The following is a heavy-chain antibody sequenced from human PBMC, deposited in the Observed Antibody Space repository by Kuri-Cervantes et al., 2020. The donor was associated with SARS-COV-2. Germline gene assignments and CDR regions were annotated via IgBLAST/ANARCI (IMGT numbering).Heavy chain of an antibody. V-gene: IGHV3-38-3*01. Sequence: GESLKISCAASGFTVSSNEMSWVRQAPGKGLEWVSSISGGSTYYADSRKGRFTISRDNSKNTLHLQMNSLRAEDTAVYYCAGSYFWSANGSCCYYYYYYMDVWGKGTTVTVSS. D-gene: IGHD3-3*01. CDR1: GFTVSSNE. CDR2: ISGGST. CDR3: AGSYFWSANGSCCYYYYYYMDV. J-gene: IGHJ6*03.